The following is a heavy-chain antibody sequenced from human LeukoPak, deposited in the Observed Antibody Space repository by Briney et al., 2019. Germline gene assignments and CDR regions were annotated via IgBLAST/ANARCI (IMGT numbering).Heavy chain of an antibody. CDR3: AGTDCSSTSCYTRDDAFDI. Sequence: PSETLSLTCTVSGGSISGYYWNWIRQPPGKGLEWIGYIYSSGSTTYNPSLKSRVTISVDTSKNQYSLKLSSVTAADTAVYYCAGTDCSSTSCYTRDDAFDIWGQGTMVTVSS. CDR2: IYSSGST. J-gene: IGHJ3*02. D-gene: IGHD2-2*02. CDR1: GGSISGYY. V-gene: IGHV4-4*08.